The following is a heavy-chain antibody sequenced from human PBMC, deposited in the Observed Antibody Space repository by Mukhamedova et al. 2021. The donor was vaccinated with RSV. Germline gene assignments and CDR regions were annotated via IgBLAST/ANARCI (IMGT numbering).Heavy chain of an antibody. Sequence: AYAASVKGRFTISRDDSKNTAYLQINSLKTEDTAVYYCTSSGCSSTSCWGQGTLVTVSS. D-gene: IGHD2-2*01. J-gene: IGHJ4*02. CDR3: TSSGCSSTSC. V-gene: IGHV3-73*01.